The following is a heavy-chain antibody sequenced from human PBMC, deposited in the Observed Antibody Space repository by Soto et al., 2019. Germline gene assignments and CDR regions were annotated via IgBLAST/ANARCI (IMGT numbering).Heavy chain of an antibody. J-gene: IGHJ4*02. Sequence: ASVKVSCKVSGYTLTELSMHWVRQAPGKGLEWMGGFDPGDGETIYAQKFQGRVTMTEDTSTDTAYMELSSLRSEDTAVYYCATGPLFGESPNDYWGQGTLVTVSS. CDR2: FDPGDGET. CDR1: GYTLTELS. CDR3: ATGPLFGESPNDY. D-gene: IGHD3-10*02. V-gene: IGHV1-24*01.